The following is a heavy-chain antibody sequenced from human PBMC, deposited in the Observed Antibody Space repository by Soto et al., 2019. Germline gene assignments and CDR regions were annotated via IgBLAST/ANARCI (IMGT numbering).Heavy chain of an antibody. CDR3: ARGTNHKTYDILTGYHY. V-gene: IGHV3-33*01. D-gene: IGHD3-9*01. CDR1: GFTFSSYG. Sequence: GGSLRLSCAASGFTFSSYGMHWVRQAPGKGLEWVAVIWYDGSNKYYADSVKGRFTISRDNSKNTLYLQMNSLRAEDTAVYYCARGTNHKTYDILTGYHYWGQGTLVTVSS. J-gene: IGHJ4*02. CDR2: IWYDGSNK.